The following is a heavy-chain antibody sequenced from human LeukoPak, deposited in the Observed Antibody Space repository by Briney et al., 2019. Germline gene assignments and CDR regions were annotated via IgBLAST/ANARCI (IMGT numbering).Heavy chain of an antibody. Sequence: ASVKVSCKASGYTFTGYYMHWVRQAPGQGLEWMGWINPNSGGTNYAQKFQGRVTMTRDTSISTAYMELSRLGSDDTAVYYCARAMDIVVVVAATPNFDYWGQGTLVTVSS. V-gene: IGHV1-2*02. J-gene: IGHJ4*02. CDR2: INPNSGGT. CDR1: GYTFTGYY. CDR3: ARAMDIVVVVAATPNFDY. D-gene: IGHD2-15*01.